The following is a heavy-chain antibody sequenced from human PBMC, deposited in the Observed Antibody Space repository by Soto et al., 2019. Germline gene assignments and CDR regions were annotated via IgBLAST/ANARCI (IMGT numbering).Heavy chain of an antibody. CDR1: GFTVSSNY. D-gene: IGHD5-12*01. V-gene: IGHV3-66*01. CDR3: ARDSFGYSGYLDY. CDR2: IYSGGST. Sequence: EVQLVESGGGLVQPGGSLRLSCAASGFTVSSNYMSWVRQAPGKGLEWVSVIYSGGSTYYADSVKGRFTISRDNSKNTLYLQMNSLRAEDTAVYYCARDSFGYSGYLDYWGQGTLVTVSS. J-gene: IGHJ4*02.